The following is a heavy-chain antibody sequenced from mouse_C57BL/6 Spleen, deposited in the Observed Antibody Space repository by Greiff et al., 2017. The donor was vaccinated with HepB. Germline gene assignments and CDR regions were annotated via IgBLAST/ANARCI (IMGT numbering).Heavy chain of an antibody. CDR1: GYTFTSYW. V-gene: IGHV1-7*01. CDR2: INPSSGYT. CDR3: ARSYSNYEAWFAY. Sequence: QVHVKQSGAELAKPGASVKLSCKASGYTFTSYWMHWVKQRPGQGLEWIGYINPSSGYTKYNQKFKDKATLTADKSSSTAYMQLISLTYEDSAVYYCARSYSNYEAWFAYWGQGTLVTVSA. D-gene: IGHD2-5*01. J-gene: IGHJ3*01.